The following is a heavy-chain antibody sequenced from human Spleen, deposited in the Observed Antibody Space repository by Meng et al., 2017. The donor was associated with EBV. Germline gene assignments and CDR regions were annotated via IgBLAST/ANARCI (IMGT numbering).Heavy chain of an antibody. CDR2: VSPYNGYT. CDR3: ARDRSEMAGSWGGY. D-gene: IGHD5-24*01. Sequence: QVQLGESGTEVEKPGASVTVSCKASGYTFIHYGINWVRQAPGQGLEWMGWVSPYNGYTSYAQNLKGRVTMTTDTSTNTAYMTLRSLRSDDTAVYYCARDRSEMAGSWGGYWGQGSLVTVSS. V-gene: IGHV1-18*01. CDR1: GYTFIHYG. J-gene: IGHJ4*01.